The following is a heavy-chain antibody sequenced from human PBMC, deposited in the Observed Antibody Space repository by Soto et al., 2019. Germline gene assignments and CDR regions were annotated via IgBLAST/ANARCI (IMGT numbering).Heavy chain of an antibody. CDR1: GGTFSSYA. CDR2: IIPIFGTA. CDR3: ARDGEIGVVENWFDP. D-gene: IGHD3-3*01. V-gene: IGHV1-69*13. Sequence: VASVKVSCKASGGTFSSYAISWVRQAPGQGLEWMGGIIPIFGTANYAQKFQGRVTITADESTSTAYMELSSLRSEDTAVYYCARDGEIGVVENWFDPWGQGTLVTVSS. J-gene: IGHJ5*02.